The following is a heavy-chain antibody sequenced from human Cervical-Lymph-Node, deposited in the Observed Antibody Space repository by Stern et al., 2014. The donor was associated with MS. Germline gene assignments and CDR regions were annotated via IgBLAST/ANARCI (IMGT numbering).Heavy chain of an antibody. CDR1: GFIFSSYA. J-gene: IGHJ4*02. CDR3: ARDTCRGGGCYFRY. V-gene: IGHV3-30-3*01. Sequence: VQLEESGGGVVQPGRSSRLSCAASGFIFSSYAMHWVRQAPGKGLDWVAFLSNEGSKQFYADSVKGRFTISRDNSNNTLYLQMNSFRPEDTAVYYCARDTCRGGGCYFRYWGQGILITVSS. D-gene: IGHD2-15*01. CDR2: LSNEGSKQ.